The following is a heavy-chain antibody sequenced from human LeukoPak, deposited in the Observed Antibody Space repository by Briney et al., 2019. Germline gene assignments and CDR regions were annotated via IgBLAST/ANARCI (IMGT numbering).Heavy chain of an antibody. CDR3: AREPRGYSYGLDY. J-gene: IGHJ4*02. CDR1: GYTFTSYA. V-gene: IGHV1-3*03. CDR2: INAGNGNT. Sequence: GASVKVSCKASGYTFTSYAMHWVRQAPGQRLEWMGWINAGNGNTKYSQEFQGRVTITRDTSASTAYMELSSLRSEDMAVYYCAREPRGYSYGLDYWGQGTLVTVSS. D-gene: IGHD5-18*01.